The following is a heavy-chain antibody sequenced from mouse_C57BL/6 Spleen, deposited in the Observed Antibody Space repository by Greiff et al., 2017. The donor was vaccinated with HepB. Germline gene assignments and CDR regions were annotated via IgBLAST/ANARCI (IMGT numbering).Heavy chain of an antibody. D-gene: IGHD2-4*01. CDR3: ARYDYDGDWYFDV. CDR2: INYDGSST. V-gene: IGHV5-16*01. CDR1: GFTFSDYY. J-gene: IGHJ1*03. Sequence: EVQVVESEGGLVQPGSSMKLSCTASGFTFSDYYMAWVRQVPEKGLEWVANINYDGSSTYYLDSLKSRFIISRDNAKNILYLQMSSLKSEDTATYYCARYDYDGDWYFDVWGTGTTVTVSS.